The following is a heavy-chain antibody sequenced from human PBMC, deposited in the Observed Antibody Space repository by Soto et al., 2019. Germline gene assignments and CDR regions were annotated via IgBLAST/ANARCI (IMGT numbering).Heavy chain of an antibody. CDR3: ARGGARRYSYGEYYYYYGMDV. Sequence: SETLSLTCAVYGGSFSGYYWRWIRQPPGKGLEWIGEINHSGSTNYNPSLKSRVTISVDTSKNQFSLKLSSVTAADTAVYYCARGGARRYSYGEYYYYYGMDVWGQGTTVTVSS. CDR2: INHSGST. J-gene: IGHJ6*02. D-gene: IGHD5-18*01. CDR1: GGSFSGYY. V-gene: IGHV4-34*01.